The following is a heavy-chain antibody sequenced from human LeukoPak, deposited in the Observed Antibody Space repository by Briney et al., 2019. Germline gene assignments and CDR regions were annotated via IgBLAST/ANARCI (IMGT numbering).Heavy chain of an antibody. D-gene: IGHD6-19*01. Sequence: PGGSLRLSCAASGFTFSSYSMNWVRQAPGKGLEWVSSISSSSYIYYADSVKGRFTISRDNAKNSLYLQMNSLRAEDTAVYYCARDQEQWLVGSAFDIWGRGTMVTVSS. CDR2: ISSSSYI. J-gene: IGHJ3*02. CDR3: ARDQEQWLVGSAFDI. V-gene: IGHV3-21*01. CDR1: GFTFSSYS.